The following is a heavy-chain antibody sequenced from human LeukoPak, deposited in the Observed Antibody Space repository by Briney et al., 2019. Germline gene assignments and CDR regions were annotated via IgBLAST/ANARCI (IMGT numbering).Heavy chain of an antibody. D-gene: IGHD2-2*01. V-gene: IGHV7-4-1*02. J-gene: IGHJ5*02. Sequence: ASVKVSCKASGYTFTSYAMNWVRQAPGQGLEWMGWINTNTGNPTYAQGFTGRFVFSLDTSVSTAYLQISSLKAEDTAVYYCAITIKDIVVVPAFSWGQGTLVTVSS. CDR3: AITIKDIVVVPAFS. CDR1: GYTFTSYA. CDR2: INTNTGNP.